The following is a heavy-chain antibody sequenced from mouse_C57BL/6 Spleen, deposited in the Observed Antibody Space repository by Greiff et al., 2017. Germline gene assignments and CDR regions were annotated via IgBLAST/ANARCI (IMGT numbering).Heavy chain of an antibody. CDR2: IYPGSGST. Sequence: QVQLQQPGAELVKPGASVKMSCKASGYTFTSYWITWVKQRPGQGLEWIGDIYPGSGSTNYNEKFKSKATLTVDPSSSTAYMQLSSLTSEDSAVYYCARWDYYGSSYWYFDVWGTGTTVTVSS. CDR1: GYTFTSYW. CDR3: ARWDYYGSSYWYFDV. V-gene: IGHV1-55*01. D-gene: IGHD1-1*01. J-gene: IGHJ1*03.